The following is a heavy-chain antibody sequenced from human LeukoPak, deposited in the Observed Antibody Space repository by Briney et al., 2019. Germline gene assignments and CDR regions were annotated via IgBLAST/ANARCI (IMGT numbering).Heavy chain of an antibody. Sequence: TSETLSLTCTVSGGSISSSSYYWGWIRQPPGKGLEWIGSIYYSGSTYYNPSLKSRVTISVDTSKNQFSLKLSSVTAADTAVYYCARLGYCSGGSCLAPYYYYMDVWGKGTTVTISS. J-gene: IGHJ6*03. CDR2: IYYSGST. CDR1: GGSISSSSYY. D-gene: IGHD2-15*01. V-gene: IGHV4-39*07. CDR3: ARLGYCSGGSCLAPYYYYMDV.